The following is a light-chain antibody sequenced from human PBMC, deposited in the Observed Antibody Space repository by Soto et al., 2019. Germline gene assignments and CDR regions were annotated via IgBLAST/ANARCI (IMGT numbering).Light chain of an antibody. CDR2: DAS. Sequence: DIQMTQSPSTLSASVGDRATITCRASQSISSWLAWYQQKPGKAPKLLIYDASSLESGVPSRFSGSGSGTEFTLTISSLQPDDFATYYCQQYNSYPTFGPGTKVDIK. CDR3: QQYNSYPT. V-gene: IGKV1-5*01. CDR1: QSISSW. J-gene: IGKJ3*01.